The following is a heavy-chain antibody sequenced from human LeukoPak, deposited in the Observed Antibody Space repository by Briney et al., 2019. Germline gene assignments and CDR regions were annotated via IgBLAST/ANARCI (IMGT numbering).Heavy chain of an antibody. CDR1: GGSISSYS. CDR2: VYHSGSI. V-gene: IGHV4-59*01. CDR3: VSSYGGYVLDY. J-gene: IGHJ4*02. D-gene: IGHD5-12*01. Sequence: SGTLSLPCTVSGGSISSYSWNWIRQSPGKGLEIGRVYHSGSINYNPSLKSRVTISVDTSKNQFSLNLSSVTAADTAVYYCVSSYGGYVLDYWGQGTLVIVSS.